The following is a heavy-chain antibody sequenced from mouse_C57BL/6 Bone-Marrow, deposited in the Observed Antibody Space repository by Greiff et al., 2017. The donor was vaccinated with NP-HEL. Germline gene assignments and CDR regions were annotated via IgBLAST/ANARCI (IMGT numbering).Heavy chain of an antibody. V-gene: IGHV6-3*01. CDR2: IRLKSDNYAT. J-gene: IGHJ2*01. CDR1: GFTFSNYW. CDR3: TVDPFYYFDY. Sequence: EVKLVESGGGLVQPGGSMKLSCVASGFTFSNYWMNWVRQSPEKGLEWVAQIRLKSDNYATHYAESVKGRFTISRDDSKSSVYLQMNNLRAEDTGIYYCTVDPFYYFDYWGQGTTLTVSS.